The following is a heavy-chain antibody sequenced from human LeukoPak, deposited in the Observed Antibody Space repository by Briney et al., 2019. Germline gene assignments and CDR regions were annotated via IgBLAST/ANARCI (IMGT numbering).Heavy chain of an antibody. D-gene: IGHD6-13*01. CDR3: ARDVAAAASFDP. CDR1: GGTFSNYT. J-gene: IGHJ5*02. CDR2: IIPILGIA. Sequence: ASVKVSCKASGGTFSNYTISWVRQAPGQGLEWMGRIIPILGIANYAQKFQGRVTITADKSTSTAYMELSSLRSEDTAVYYCARDVAAAASFDPWGQGTLVTVSS. V-gene: IGHV1-69*04.